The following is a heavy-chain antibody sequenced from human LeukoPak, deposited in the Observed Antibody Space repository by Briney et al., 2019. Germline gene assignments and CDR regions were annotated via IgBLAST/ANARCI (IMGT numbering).Heavy chain of an antibody. CDR1: GFTFSSYG. Sequence: PGRSLRLSCAASGFTFSSYGMHWVRQAPGKGLEWVAVIWYDGSNKYYADSVKGRFTISRDNSKNTLYLQMNSLRAEDTAVYYCARDFSYGSGSYYYYYGMDVWGKGTTVTVSS. V-gene: IGHV3-33*08. CDR3: ARDFSYGSGSYYYYYGMDV. CDR2: IWYDGSNK. D-gene: IGHD3-10*01. J-gene: IGHJ6*04.